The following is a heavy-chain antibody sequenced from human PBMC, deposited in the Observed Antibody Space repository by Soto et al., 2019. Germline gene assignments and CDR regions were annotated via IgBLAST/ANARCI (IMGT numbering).Heavy chain of an antibody. D-gene: IGHD4-17*01. V-gene: IGHV4-30-4*01. CDR2: VYSSGFT. CDR3: ARITSTYGDYFDS. J-gene: IGHJ4*02. Sequence: PSETLSVTCTVSGDSTSSADFFWSWLRQPPGEGLEWIGYVYSSGFTQSNPSLKSRLSMSVDTSKNQVSLKLSSVTAANTAVYYCARITSTYGDYFDSWGQGTLVTVSS. CDR1: GDSTSSADFF.